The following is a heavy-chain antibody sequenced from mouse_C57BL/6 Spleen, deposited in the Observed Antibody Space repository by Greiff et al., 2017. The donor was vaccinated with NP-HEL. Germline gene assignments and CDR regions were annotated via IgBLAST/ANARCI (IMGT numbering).Heavy chain of an antibody. J-gene: IGHJ3*01. CDR1: GYSITSGYY. V-gene: IGHV3-6*01. Sequence: VQLQQSGPGLVKPSQSLSLTCSVTGYSITSGYYWNWIRQFPGNKLEWMGYIRYDGSNNYNPSLKNRISITRDTSQNQFFLKLNSVTTEDTATYYCARVDYGSSLFAYWGQGTLVTVSA. CDR3: ARVDYGSSLFAY. D-gene: IGHD1-1*01. CDR2: IRYDGSN.